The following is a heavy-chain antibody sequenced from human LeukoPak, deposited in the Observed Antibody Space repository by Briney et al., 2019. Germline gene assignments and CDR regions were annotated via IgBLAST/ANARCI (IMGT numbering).Heavy chain of an antibody. J-gene: IGHJ6*02. V-gene: IGHV3-30*04. D-gene: IGHD5-24*01. CDR2: ISYDGSNK. CDR1: GFTFSSYA. CDR3: AREMATILGGNYGMDV. Sequence: GGSLRLSCAASGFTFSSYAMRWVRQAPGKGLEWVAVISYDGSNKYYADSVKGRFTISRDNSKNTLYLQMNSLRAEDTAVYYCAREMATILGGNYGMDVWGQGTTVTVSS.